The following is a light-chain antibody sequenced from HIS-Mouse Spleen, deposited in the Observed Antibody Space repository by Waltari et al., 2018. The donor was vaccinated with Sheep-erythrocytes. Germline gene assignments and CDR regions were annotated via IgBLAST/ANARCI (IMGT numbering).Light chain of an antibody. V-gene: IGLV1-40*01. CDR1: SSNIGAGYA. CDR3: QSYDSSLSGYV. Sequence: QSVLTQPPSVSGAPGQRVTISCTGRSSNIGAGYAIHWYQQLPGTAPTLLISGNSNRPSGVPDRVAGSKSGTSASLAITGLQAEDEADYYGQSYDSSLSGYVFGTGTKVTVL. CDR2: GNS. J-gene: IGLJ1*01.